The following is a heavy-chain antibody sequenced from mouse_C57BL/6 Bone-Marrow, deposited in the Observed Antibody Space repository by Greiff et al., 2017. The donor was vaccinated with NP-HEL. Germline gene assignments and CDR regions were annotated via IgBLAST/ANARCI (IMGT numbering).Heavy chain of an antibody. D-gene: IGHD2-3*01. CDR3: TREDGRDYFDY. Sequence: EVKLMESGEGLVKPGGSLKLSCAASGFTFSSYAMSWVRQTPEKRLEWVAYISSGGDYIYYADTVKGRFTISRDNARNTLYLQMSSLKSEDTAMYYCTREDGRDYFDYWGQGTTLTVSS. CDR2: ISSGGDYI. V-gene: IGHV5-9-1*02. J-gene: IGHJ2*01. CDR1: GFTFSSYA.